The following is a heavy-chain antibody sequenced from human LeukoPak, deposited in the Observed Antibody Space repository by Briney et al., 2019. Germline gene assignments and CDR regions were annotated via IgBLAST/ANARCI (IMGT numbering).Heavy chain of an antibody. CDR2: ISGGGNT. D-gene: IGHD4/OR15-4a*01. V-gene: IGHV3-53*01. J-gene: IGHJ4*02. CDR3: ARVFGAGYSDY. CDR1: GFTVSNNY. Sequence: GGSLRLSCAVSGFTVSNNYMSCVRQAPGKGLEWVSVISGGGNTYDADSVKGRFTISRDNSKNTLYLQMNSLRAEDAAVYYCARVFGAGYSDYWGQGTLVTVSS.